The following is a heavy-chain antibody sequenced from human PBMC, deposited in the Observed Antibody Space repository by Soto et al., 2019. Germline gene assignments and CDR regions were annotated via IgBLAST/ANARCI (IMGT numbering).Heavy chain of an antibody. Sequence: EVQLLESGGGLVQPGGSLRLSCAASGFTFSSYAMSWVRQAPGKGLEWVSAISGSGGSTYYADSVKGRFTISRDNSKNTLYLQMNSLRAEDTAVYYCAKNGVGLRLGEGGMDVWGQGTTVTVSS. CDR2: ISGSGGST. CDR1: GFTFSSYA. CDR3: AKNGVGLRLGEGGMDV. J-gene: IGHJ6*02. D-gene: IGHD3-16*01. V-gene: IGHV3-23*01.